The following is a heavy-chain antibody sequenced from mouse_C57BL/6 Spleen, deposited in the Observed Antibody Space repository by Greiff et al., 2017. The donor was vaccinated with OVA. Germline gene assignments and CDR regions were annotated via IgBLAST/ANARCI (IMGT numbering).Heavy chain of an antibody. CDR2: IYTGDGDT. J-gene: IGHJ3*01. CDR1: GYAFSSYW. Sequence: QVQLQQSGPELVKPGASVKISCKASGYAFSSYWMTWVKQRPGKGLEWIGRIYTGDGDTNYNGKFKGKATLTADKSSSTADMQLSSLTSEDSAVYIYARPIYYDYEFAYWGQGTLVTVSA. V-gene: IGHV1-82*01. D-gene: IGHD2-4*01. CDR3: ARPIYYDYEFAY.